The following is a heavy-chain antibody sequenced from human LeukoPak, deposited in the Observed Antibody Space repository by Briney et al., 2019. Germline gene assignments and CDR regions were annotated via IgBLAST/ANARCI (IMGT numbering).Heavy chain of an antibody. V-gene: IGHV1-2*02. Sequence: GASVKVSCKASGGTFSSYAISWVRQAPGQGLEWMGWINPNSGGTNYAQKFQGRVTMTRDTSISTAYMELSRLRSDDTAVYYCARDLGDIVVVPGDYWGQGTLVTVSS. J-gene: IGHJ4*02. CDR1: GGTFSSYA. CDR2: INPNSGGT. CDR3: ARDLGDIVVVPGDY. D-gene: IGHD2-2*01.